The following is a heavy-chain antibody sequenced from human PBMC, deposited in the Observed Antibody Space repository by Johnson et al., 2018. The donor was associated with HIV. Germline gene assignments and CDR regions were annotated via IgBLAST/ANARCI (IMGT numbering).Heavy chain of an antibody. Sequence: VQLVESGGGLVQPGGSLRLSCAASGFTFSSYWMSWVRQAPGKGLEWVSAISGSGGSTYSADSVKGRFTISRDNSKNTLYLQMNSLRAEDTAVYYCARDQDYDSSGYYYARDAFDIWGQGTMVTVSS. D-gene: IGHD3-22*01. V-gene: IGHV3-23*04. CDR1: GFTFSSYW. CDR3: ARDQDYDSSGYYYARDAFDI. J-gene: IGHJ3*02. CDR2: ISGSGGST.